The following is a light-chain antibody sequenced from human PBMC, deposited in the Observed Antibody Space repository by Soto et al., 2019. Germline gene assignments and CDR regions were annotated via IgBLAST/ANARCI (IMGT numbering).Light chain of an antibody. Sequence: QSAPTQPPSASGSPGQSVTIPCTGTSSDVGDYNYVSWYQQHPGKVPKLMIYDVSKRPSGVPDRFSGSKSGNTASLTISGLQAEDEADYYCCSYAGSYTLVFGGGTKVTVL. V-gene: IGLV2-11*01. CDR1: SSDVGDYNY. J-gene: IGLJ3*02. CDR3: CSYAGSYTLV. CDR2: DVS.